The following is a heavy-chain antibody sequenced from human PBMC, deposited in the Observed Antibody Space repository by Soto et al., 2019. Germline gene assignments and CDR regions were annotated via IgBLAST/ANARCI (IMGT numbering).Heavy chain of an antibody. CDR2: ISAYNGKT. D-gene: IGHD6-13*01. CDR3: ARAGFSTSWSGILATGVHCVEIDY. J-gene: IGHJ4*02. Sequence: QVQLVQSGAEVKKTGASVEVSCKASGYTFISYGISWVRQAPGQGLEGMGWISAYNGKTKDAQKFQGRFTMTTGTSTSTAYMELRRRRSYDTAVYYCARAGFSTSWSGILATGVHCVEIDYWGQGNLVTVSS. V-gene: IGHV1-18*01. CDR1: GYTFISYG.